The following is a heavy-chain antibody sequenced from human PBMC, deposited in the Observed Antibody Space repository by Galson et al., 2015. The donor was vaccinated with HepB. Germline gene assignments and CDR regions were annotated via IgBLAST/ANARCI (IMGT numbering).Heavy chain of an antibody. Sequence: SVKVSCKASGGTFSSYAISWVRQAPGQGLEWMGGIIPIFGTANYAQKFQGRVTITADESTSTAYMELSSLRSEDTAVYYCARDAVNRIVVVPAAIENYFDYRGQGTLVTISS. CDR3: ARDAVNRIVVVPAAIENYFDY. CDR1: GGTFSSYA. CDR2: IIPIFGTA. D-gene: IGHD2-2*01. V-gene: IGHV1-69*13. J-gene: IGHJ4*02.